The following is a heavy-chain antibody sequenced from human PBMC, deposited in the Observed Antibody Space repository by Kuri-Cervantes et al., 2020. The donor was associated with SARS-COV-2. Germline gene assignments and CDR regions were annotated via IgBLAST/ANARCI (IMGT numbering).Heavy chain of an antibody. V-gene: IGHV3-23*01. CDR1: GFSFSRYA. Sequence: GGSLRLSCAASGFSFSRYAMAWVRQAPGKGLEWVSSISGRGENTHYADSVKGRFTISRDNSQNTLYLQMNSLTTEDTAVYFCAKDGGTMDYYHYMDVWGRGTTVTVSS. CDR2: ISGRGENT. J-gene: IGHJ6*03. D-gene: IGHD1-14*01. CDR3: AKDGGTMDYYHYMDV.